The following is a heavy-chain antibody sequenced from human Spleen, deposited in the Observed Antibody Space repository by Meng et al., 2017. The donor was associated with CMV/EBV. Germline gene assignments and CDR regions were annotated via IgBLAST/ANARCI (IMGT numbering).Heavy chain of an antibody. J-gene: IGHJ4*02. CDR2: INWTGSRT. CDR3: ARTIGGSYYGGTDY. D-gene: IGHD1-26*01. CDR1: RFTFDDYG. V-gene: IGHV3-20*04. Sequence: GGSLRLSCAASRFTFDDYGMSWVRQAPGKGLEWVSGINWTGSRTGYADSVKGRFTISRDNAKSSLFLQMNSLRAEDTAFYYCARTIGGSYYGGTDYWGQGTLVTSPQ.